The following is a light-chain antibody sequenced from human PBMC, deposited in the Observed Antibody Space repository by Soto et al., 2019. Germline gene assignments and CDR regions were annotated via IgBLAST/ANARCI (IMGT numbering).Light chain of an antibody. V-gene: IGKV1-9*01. Sequence: DIQLTQSPSFLSASIGDRVTITCRASQGITSSLAWYQQKPGKAPKLLIYAASTLQSGVPSRFSGSGSGTEFTLTISSLQPEDFATYYCQHLHSNPWTFGEGTKVDIK. CDR3: QHLHSNPWT. CDR1: QGITSS. J-gene: IGKJ1*01. CDR2: AAS.